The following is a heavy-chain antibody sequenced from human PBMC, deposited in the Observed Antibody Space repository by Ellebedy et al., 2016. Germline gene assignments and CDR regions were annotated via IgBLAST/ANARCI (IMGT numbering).Heavy chain of an antibody. V-gene: IGHV3-9*01. Sequence: SLKISXAASGFTFDDYAMHWVRQAPGKGLEWVSGISWNSGSIGYADSVKGRFTISRDNAKNSLYLQMNSLRAEDTALYYCAKDKGSYSSSLTIDYWGQGTLVTVSS. CDR3: AKDKGSYSSSLTIDY. D-gene: IGHD6-13*01. CDR2: ISWNSGSI. J-gene: IGHJ4*02. CDR1: GFTFDDYA.